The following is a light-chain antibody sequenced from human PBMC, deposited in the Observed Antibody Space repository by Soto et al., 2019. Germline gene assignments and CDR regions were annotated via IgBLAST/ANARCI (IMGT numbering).Light chain of an antibody. CDR1: TSDVGGYDY. Sequence: QSALTQPASVSGSPGQSITISCTGTTSDVGGYDYVSWYQQHPGQAPKLLIYEVTNRPSGVSHRFSGSKSGNTASLTISGLQAEDEADYYCSSFTTGNTLYLFGTGTKLTVL. V-gene: IGLV2-14*01. CDR2: EVT. J-gene: IGLJ1*01. CDR3: SSFTTGNTLYL.